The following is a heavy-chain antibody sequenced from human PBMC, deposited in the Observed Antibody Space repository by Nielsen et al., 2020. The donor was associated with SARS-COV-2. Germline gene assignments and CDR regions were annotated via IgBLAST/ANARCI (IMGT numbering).Heavy chain of an antibody. Sequence: PGKGLEWIGYIYCSGSTNYNPSLKSRVTISVDTSKNQFSLKLSSVTAADTAVYYCARHEGGLDVWGKGTTVTVSS. CDR2: IYCSGST. J-gene: IGHJ6*04. D-gene: IGHD1-26*01. CDR3: ARHEGGLDV. V-gene: IGHV4-59*08.